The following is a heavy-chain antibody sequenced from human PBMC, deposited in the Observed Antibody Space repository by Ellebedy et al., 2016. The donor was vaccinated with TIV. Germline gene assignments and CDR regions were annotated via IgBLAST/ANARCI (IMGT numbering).Heavy chain of an antibody. CDR1: GGSFSGYY. CDR3: ARGGGLRGVIVY. V-gene: IGHV4-34*01. D-gene: IGHD3-10*01. Sequence: SETLSLTCAVYGGSFSGYYWSWIRQPPGKGLEWIGEINHSGSTNYNPSLKSRVTISVDTSKNQFSLKLSSVTAADTAVYYCARGGGLRGVIVYWGQGTLVTVSS. CDR2: INHSGST. J-gene: IGHJ4*02.